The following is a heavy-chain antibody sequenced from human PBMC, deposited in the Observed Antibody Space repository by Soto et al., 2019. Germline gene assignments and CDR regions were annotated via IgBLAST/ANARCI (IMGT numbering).Heavy chain of an antibody. CDR3: ASVIKCDTTTCFWGERFDS. J-gene: IGHJ5*01. Sequence: EVQLLESGGGLVQPGGSPRLSCAASGSTFSNFAMSWVRQAPGKGLGWVSAVSRSGGSTNYADSVKGRFAISRDNSENTLFLQKDNLKGEDTGIYFCASVIKCDTTTCFWGERFDSWGQGTLVTVSS. D-gene: IGHD2-2*01. V-gene: IGHV3-23*01. CDR2: VSRSGGST. CDR1: GSTFSNFA.